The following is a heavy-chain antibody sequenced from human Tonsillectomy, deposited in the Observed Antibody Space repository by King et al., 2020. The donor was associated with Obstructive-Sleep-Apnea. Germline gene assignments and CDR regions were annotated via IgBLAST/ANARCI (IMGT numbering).Heavy chain of an antibody. CDR3: ARGPSLGEENDY. V-gene: IGHV4-39*07. Sequence: LQLQESGPGLVKPSETLSLPCTVSVDSISTSYYWSWIRQPPGKGLEWIGSIYYSGRTYYNPPLKSRVTMSGDTSKNQFSLNLSSVTAADTAVYSCARGPSLGEENDYWGQGTLVTVSS. J-gene: IGHJ4*02. CDR1: VDSISTSYY. D-gene: IGHD2-21*01. CDR2: IYYSGRT.